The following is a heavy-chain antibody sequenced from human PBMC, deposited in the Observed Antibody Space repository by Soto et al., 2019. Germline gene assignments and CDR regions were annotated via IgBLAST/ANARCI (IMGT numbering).Heavy chain of an antibody. CDR1: GYTFTSYY. V-gene: IGHV1-46*01. CDR2: INPSGGST. CDR3: ARDRPRPTPRPYYGMDV. Sequence: QVQLVQSGAEVKKPGASVKVSCKASGYTFTSYYMHWVRQAPGQGIEWMGIINPSGGSTSYAQKFQGRVTMTRDTSTSTVYMELSSLRAEDTAVYYCARDRPRPTPRPYYGMDVWGQGTTVTVSS. J-gene: IGHJ6*02.